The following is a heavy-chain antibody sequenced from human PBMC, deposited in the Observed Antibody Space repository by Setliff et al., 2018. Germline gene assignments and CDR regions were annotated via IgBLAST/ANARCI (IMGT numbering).Heavy chain of an antibody. CDR3: AKNGFGVVALGVNNWFDP. CDR2: ISGSGGST. J-gene: IGHJ5*02. D-gene: IGHD3-10*01. CDR1: GFTFSSYA. Sequence: GGSLRLSCAASGFTFSSYAMSWVRQARGKGLEWVSAISGSGGSTYYADSVKGRFTISRDNSKNTLYLQMNSLRAEDTAVYYCAKNGFGVVALGVNNWFDPWGQGTLVTVSS. V-gene: IGHV3-23*01.